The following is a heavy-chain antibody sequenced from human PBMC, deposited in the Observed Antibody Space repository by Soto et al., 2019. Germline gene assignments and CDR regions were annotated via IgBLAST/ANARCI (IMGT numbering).Heavy chain of an antibody. V-gene: IGHV4-34*01. CDR2: INHSGST. Sequence: SETLSLTCAVYGGSFSGYYWSWIRQPPGKGLEWIGEINHSGSTNYNPSLKSRVTISVDTSKNQFSLKLSSVTAADTAVYYCARSMVRGVIPYYYYGMDVWGQGTTVTVSS. D-gene: IGHD3-10*01. J-gene: IGHJ6*02. CDR3: ARSMVRGVIPYYYYGMDV. CDR1: GGSFSGYY.